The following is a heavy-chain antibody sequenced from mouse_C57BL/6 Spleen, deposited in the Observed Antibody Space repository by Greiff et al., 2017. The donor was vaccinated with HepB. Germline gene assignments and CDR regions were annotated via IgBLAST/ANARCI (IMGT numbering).Heavy chain of an antibody. CDR2: IYPGDGDT. CDR1: GYAFSSSW. CDR3: ARSYYYGSSYGGDYFDY. J-gene: IGHJ2*01. D-gene: IGHD1-1*01. V-gene: IGHV1-82*01. Sequence: QVQLQQSGPELVKPGASVKISCKASGYAFSSSWMNWVKQRPGKGLEWIGRIYPGDGDTNYNGKFKGKATLTADKSSSTAYMQLSSLTSEDSAVYFCARSYYYGSSYGGDYFDYWGQGTTLTVSS.